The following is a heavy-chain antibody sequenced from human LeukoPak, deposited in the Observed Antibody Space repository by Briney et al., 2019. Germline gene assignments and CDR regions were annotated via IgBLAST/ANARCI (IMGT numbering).Heavy chain of an antibody. D-gene: IGHD5-24*01. J-gene: IGHJ4*02. CDR3: ARVLKTMATVDY. CDR2: IIPIFGTA. V-gene: IGHV1-69*05. Sequence: ASVKVSCKASGGTFSSYAISWVRQAPGQGLEWMGGIIPIFGTANYAQKFQGRVTMTRDTSTSTVYMELSSLRSEDTAVYYCARVLKTMATVDYWGQGTLVTVSS. CDR1: GGTFSSYA.